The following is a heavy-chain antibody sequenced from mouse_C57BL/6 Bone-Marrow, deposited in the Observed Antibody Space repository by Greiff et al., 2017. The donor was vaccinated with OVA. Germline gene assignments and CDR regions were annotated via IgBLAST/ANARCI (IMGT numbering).Heavy chain of an antibody. CDR1: GYSITSGYY. D-gene: IGHD2-4*01. V-gene: IGHV3-6*01. Sequence: DVKLQESGPGLVKPSQSLSLTCSVTGYSITSGYYWNWIRQFPGNKLEWMGYISYDGSNNYNPSLKNRISITRDTSKNQFFLKLNSVTTEDTATYYCARDDDYVYAMDYWGQGTSVTVSS. CDR3: ARDDDYVYAMDY. CDR2: ISYDGSN. J-gene: IGHJ4*01.